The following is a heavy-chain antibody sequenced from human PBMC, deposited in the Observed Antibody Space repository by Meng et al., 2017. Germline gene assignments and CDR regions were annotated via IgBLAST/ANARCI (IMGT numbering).Heavy chain of an antibody. CDR3: ARERSVVVAATHKLAVGFDP. J-gene: IGHJ5*02. CDR1: GYSISSGYH. D-gene: IGHD2-15*01. Sequence: GSLRLSCAVSGYSISSGYHWGWIRQPPGKGLEWIGSIYHSGSTYYNPSLKSRVTISVDTSKDQFSLKLSSVTAADTAVYYCARERSVVVAATHKLAVGFDPWGQGTLVTVSS. CDR2: IYHSGST. V-gene: IGHV4-38-2*02.